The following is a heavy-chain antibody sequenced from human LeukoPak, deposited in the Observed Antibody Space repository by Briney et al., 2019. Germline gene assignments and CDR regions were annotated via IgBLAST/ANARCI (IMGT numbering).Heavy chain of an antibody. V-gene: IGHV4-61*02. J-gene: IGHJ4*02. D-gene: IGHD6-19*01. CDR1: GGSISSGSYY. CDR3: ARAEAVAGSSPPDY. CDR2: IYTSGST. Sequence: KSSETLSLTCTVSGGSISSGSYYWSWIRQPAGKGLEWIGRIYTSGSTNYNPSLKSRVTISVDTSKNQFSLKLSSVTAADTAVYYCARAEAVAGSSPPDYWGQGTLVTVSS.